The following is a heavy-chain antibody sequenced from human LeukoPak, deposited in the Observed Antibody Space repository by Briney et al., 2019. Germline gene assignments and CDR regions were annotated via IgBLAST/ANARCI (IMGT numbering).Heavy chain of an antibody. Sequence: SETLSLTCTVSGGSISYYHWSWIRQSPGKGLEWIGYIYYSGSTNYNPSLKSRVTISVDMSKNQFSLKVTSVTAADTAIYYCARKGGHFDYWGQGTLVTVSS. J-gene: IGHJ4*02. D-gene: IGHD2-15*01. CDR1: GGSISYYH. CDR3: ARKGGHFDY. V-gene: IGHV4-59*01. CDR2: IYYSGST.